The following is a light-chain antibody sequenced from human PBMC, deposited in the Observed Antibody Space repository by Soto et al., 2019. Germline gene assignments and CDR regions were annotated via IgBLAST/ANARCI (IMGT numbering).Light chain of an antibody. CDR1: QSISSY. J-gene: IGKJ1*01. Sequence: DSQMTQSPSSLAASVGDRVRITCRASQSISSYLNWYQQKPGKAPKLLIYKASTLKSGVPSRFSGSGSGTEFTLTISSLQPDDFATYYCQHYNSYSEAFGQGTKVDIK. CDR3: QHYNSYSEA. V-gene: IGKV1-5*03. CDR2: KAS.